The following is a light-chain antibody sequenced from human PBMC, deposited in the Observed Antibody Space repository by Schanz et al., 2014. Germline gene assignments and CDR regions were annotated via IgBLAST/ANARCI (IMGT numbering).Light chain of an antibody. J-gene: IGLJ2*01. CDR2: EVS. Sequence: QSALTQPASVSGSPGQSITISCTGTSSDVGGYNYVSWYQQHPGKAPKLMIYEVSKRPSGVPDRFSGSKSGNTASMTISGLQAEDEADYYCSSYTTTSTLLFGGGTKLTVL. CDR3: SSYTTTSTLL. V-gene: IGLV2-14*01. CDR1: SSDVGGYNY.